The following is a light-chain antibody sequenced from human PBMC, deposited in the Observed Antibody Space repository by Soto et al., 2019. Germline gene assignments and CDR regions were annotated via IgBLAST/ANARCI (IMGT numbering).Light chain of an antibody. CDR3: QERAGWPPWT. V-gene: IGKV3-11*01. CDR1: QSISLS. J-gene: IGKJ1*01. Sequence: EIVLTQSPATLSLSPGERATLSCRASQSISLSLAWYQQKPGQAPRLLIYDASERASAVPARFSGSGSGTGFTLTISSLEPEDFAVYYCQERAGWPPWTFGQGTKVDIK. CDR2: DAS.